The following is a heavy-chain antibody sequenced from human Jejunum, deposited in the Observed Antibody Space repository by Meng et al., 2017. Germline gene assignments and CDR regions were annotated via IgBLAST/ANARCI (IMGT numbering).Heavy chain of an antibody. CDR2: FNTGGKT. CDR1: GFTVSTSY. CDR3: ARGYCSGVGCSLGYYLDY. D-gene: IGHD2-15*01. Sequence: GESLKISCAASGFTVSTSYMTWVRQAPGKGLEWVSVFNTGGKTFYSDSVKGRFTISRDIAKNTVYLQMNSLRTEDTALYFCARGYCSGVGCSLGYYLDYWGQGTLVTVSS. J-gene: IGHJ4*02. V-gene: IGHV3-66*02.